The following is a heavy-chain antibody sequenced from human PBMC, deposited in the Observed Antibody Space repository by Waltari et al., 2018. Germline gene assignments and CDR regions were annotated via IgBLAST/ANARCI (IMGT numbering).Heavy chain of an antibody. J-gene: IGHJ4*02. CDR1: GFTFGSHW. D-gene: IGHD4-17*01. Sequence: EVQLEESGGGLVQPGGSLRLSCAASGFTFGSHWMTWVRQAPGKGLVWVSRTNGDGSSTSYADSVKGRFTISRDNAKNTLYLQMNSLRAEDTAVYYCSRDLQHGDFGRGRDYWGQGTLVTVSS. CDR3: SRDLQHGDFGRGRDY. V-gene: IGHV3-74*01. CDR2: TNGDGSST.